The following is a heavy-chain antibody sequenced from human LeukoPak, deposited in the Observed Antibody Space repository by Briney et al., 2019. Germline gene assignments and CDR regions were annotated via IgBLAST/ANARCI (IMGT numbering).Heavy chain of an antibody. CDR3: ARRFGSYYYYGMDV. J-gene: IGHJ6*02. D-gene: IGHD3-10*01. V-gene: IGHV4-39*01. CDR2: ISYSGYT. Sequence: SETLSLTCTVSGGSISSSSYYWAWIRQPPGKGLEWVGSISYSGYTHNNPSLKSRLTISVDTSKNQFSLKLSSVTAADTAVYYCARRFGSYYYYGMDVWGQGTTVTV. CDR1: GGSISSSSYY.